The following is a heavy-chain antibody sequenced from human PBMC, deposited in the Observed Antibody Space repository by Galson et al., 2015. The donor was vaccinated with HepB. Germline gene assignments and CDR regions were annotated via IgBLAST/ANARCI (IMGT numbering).Heavy chain of an antibody. CDR1: GFTFSSYA. J-gene: IGHJ6*02. D-gene: IGHD6-19*01. CDR2: ISGSGGST. Sequence: SLRLSCAASGFTFSSYAMSWVRQAPGKGLEWVSAISGSGGSTYYADSAKGRFTISRDNSKNTLYLQMNSLRAEDTAVYYCAKDLRSGWGGSYYYYGMDVWGQGTTVTVSS. V-gene: IGHV3-23*01. CDR3: AKDLRSGWGGSYYYYGMDV.